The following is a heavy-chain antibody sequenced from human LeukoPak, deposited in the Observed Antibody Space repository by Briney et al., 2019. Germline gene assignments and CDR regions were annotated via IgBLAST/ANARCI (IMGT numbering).Heavy chain of an antibody. D-gene: IGHD3-10*01. Sequence: VASVKVSCKASGGTFSSYAISWVRQAPGQGLEWMGGIIPIFGTANYAQKFQGRVTITTDESTSTAYMELSSLRSEDTAVYYCARGRSGSYYGATTLDYWGQGTLVTVSS. CDR1: GGTFSSYA. V-gene: IGHV1-69*05. CDR2: IIPIFGTA. J-gene: IGHJ4*02. CDR3: ARGRSGSYYGATTLDY.